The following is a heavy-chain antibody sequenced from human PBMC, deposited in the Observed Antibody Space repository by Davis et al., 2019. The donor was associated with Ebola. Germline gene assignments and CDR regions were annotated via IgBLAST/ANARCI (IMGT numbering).Heavy chain of an antibody. D-gene: IGHD3-10*01. V-gene: IGHV3-23*01. CDR1: GFTFSSYT. J-gene: IGHJ4*02. CDR2: INDGSRDT. CDR3: ARGDGSGSYLAY. Sequence: PGGSLRLSCVASGFTFSSYTMNWVRQAPGKGLEWVSTINDGSRDTHYADPVKGRFTISRDNAKNTLYLQMNSLRAGDTAVYYCARGDGSGSYLAYWGQGTLVTVSS.